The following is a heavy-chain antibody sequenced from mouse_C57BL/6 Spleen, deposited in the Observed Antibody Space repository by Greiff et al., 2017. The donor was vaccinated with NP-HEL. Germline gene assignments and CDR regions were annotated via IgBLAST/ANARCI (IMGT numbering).Heavy chain of an antibody. CDR3: ARSEGYDYDGVDFDY. V-gene: IGHV1-76*01. CDR1: GYTFTDYY. D-gene: IGHD2-4*01. CDR2: IYPGSGNT. Sequence: VQLQQSGAELVRPGASVKLSCKASGYTFTDYYINWVKQRPGQGLEWIARIYPGSGNTYYNEKFKGKATLTAEKSSSTAYMQLSSLTSEDSAVYFCARSEGYDYDGVDFDYWGQGTTLTVSS. J-gene: IGHJ2*01.